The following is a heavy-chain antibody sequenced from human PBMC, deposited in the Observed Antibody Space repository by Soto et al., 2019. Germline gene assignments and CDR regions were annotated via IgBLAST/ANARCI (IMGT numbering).Heavy chain of an antibody. Sequence: ASVKVSCKASGYTFFTYGITWVRQAPGQGLEWMGWISTYDGNTDYAQKLQGRVTMTTDTSTRTAYMELRSLRSDDTAMYYCARGGVSTRTFDYWGQGTPVTVSS. CDR3: ARGGVSTRTFDY. J-gene: IGHJ4*02. V-gene: IGHV1-18*01. CDR1: GYTFFTYG. CDR2: ISTYDGNT. D-gene: IGHD3-3*01.